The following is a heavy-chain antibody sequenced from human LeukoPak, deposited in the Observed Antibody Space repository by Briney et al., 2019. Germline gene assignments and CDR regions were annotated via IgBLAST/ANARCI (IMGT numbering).Heavy chain of an antibody. CDR1: GGSISSGSYY. CDR3: ARVRKAIVATIFDY. J-gene: IGHJ4*02. D-gene: IGHD5-12*01. Sequence: SETLSLTCTVSGGSISSGSYYWSWIRQPAGKGLEWIGRIYTSGTTNYNPSLKSRVTISVDTSKSQFSLKLSSVTAADTAVYYCARVRKAIVATIFDYWGQGTLVTVSS. V-gene: IGHV4-61*02. CDR2: IYTSGTT.